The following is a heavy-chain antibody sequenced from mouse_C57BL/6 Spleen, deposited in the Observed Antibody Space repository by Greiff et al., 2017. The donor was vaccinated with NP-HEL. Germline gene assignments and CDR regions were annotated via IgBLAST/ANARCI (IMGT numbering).Heavy chain of an antibody. CDR2: INPSTGGT. CDR1: GYSFTGYY. V-gene: IGHV1-42*01. D-gene: IGHD4-1*01. CDR3: ARVWDYCGY. Sequence: VQLQQSGPELVKPGASVKISCKASGYSFTGYYMNWVKQSPEKSLEWIGEINPSTGGTTYNQKFKAKATLTVDKSSSTAYMQLKSLTSEDSAVYYCARVWDYCGYWGQGTTLTVSS. J-gene: IGHJ2*01.